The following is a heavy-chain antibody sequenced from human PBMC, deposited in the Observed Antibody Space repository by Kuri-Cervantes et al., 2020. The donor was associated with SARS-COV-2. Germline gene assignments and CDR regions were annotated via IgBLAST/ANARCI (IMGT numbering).Heavy chain of an antibody. Sequence: GGSLRLSCAASGFTFSSYAMSWVRQAPGKGLEWVSSISSSSSYIYYADSVKGRFTISRGNAKNSLYLQMNSLRAEDTAVYYCAREAVAGPTHYYYYYMDVWGKGTTVTVSS. J-gene: IGHJ6*03. CDR3: AREAVAGPTHYYYYYMDV. CDR2: ISSSSSYI. CDR1: GFTFSSYA. D-gene: IGHD6-19*01. V-gene: IGHV3-21*01.